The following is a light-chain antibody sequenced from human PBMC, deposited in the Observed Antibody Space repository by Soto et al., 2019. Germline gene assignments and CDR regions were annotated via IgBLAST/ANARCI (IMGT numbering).Light chain of an antibody. CDR3: SAWDVSLNGYV. CDR1: SSNIGSNT. V-gene: IGLV1-44*01. Sequence: QSVLTQPHSASGTPGQRVTISCSGSSSNIGSNTVNWYQQLPGMAPKLHIYSNNQRPSGVPDQFSGSKSGTSDSLAISGLXXXXXXXYXCSAWDVSLNGYVFGTGTKLTVL. J-gene: IGLJ1*01. CDR2: SNN.